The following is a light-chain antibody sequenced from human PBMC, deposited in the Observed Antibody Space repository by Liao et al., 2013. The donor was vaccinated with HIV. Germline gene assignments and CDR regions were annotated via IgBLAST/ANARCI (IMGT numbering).Light chain of an antibody. V-gene: IGLV3-21*04. Sequence: SYELTQPPSVSAAPGKTAMITCGGENVGSRSVHWYQQKPGQAPVLVIYDDSDRPSGIAERFSGSNSGNTATLTISRVEAGDEADYYCQVWDNNSDHPWVFGGGTEADRP. CDR3: QVWDNNSDHPWV. CDR2: DDS. CDR1: NVGSRS. J-gene: IGLJ3*02.